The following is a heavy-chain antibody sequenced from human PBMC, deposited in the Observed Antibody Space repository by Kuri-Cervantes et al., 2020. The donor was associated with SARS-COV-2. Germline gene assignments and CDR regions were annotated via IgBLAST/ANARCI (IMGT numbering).Heavy chain of an antibody. CDR1: GGSISSGSYY. CDR2: IYTSGST. Sequence: SETLSLTCTVYGGSISSGSYYWSWIRQPAGKGLEWIGRIYTSGSTNYNPSLKSRVAISRDTSKNQVFLILRSVTAADTAVYYCARRTDWFDSWGQGILVTVSS. CDR3: ARRTDWFDS. V-gene: IGHV4-61*02. J-gene: IGHJ5*01.